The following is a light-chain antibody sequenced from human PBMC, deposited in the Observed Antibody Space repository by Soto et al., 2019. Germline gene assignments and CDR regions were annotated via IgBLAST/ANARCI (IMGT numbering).Light chain of an antibody. V-gene: IGKV1-39*01. CDR1: QTISNY. CDR2: EAS. Sequence: DIQMTQSPSSLSASVGDRVTITCRASQTISNYLNWYQQKPGKPPNLLIYEASSLQSGVPARFSGSGSGTDFTLTISSLQPEDSATYYCQQSSSAATFGGGTKVEIK. CDR3: QQSSSAAT. J-gene: IGKJ4*01.